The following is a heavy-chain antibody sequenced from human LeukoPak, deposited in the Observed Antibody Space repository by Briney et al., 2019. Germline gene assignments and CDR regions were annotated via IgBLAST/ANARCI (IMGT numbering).Heavy chain of an antibody. CDR2: IYYSGST. V-gene: IGHV4-59*08. CDR3: ARCERVWFGELLGGFDP. Sequence: SETLSLTCTVSGGSISSYYWSWIWQPPGKGLEWIGYIYYSGSTNYNPSLKSRVTISVDTSKNQFSLKLSSVTAADTAVYYCARCERVWFGELLGGFDPWGQGTLVTVSS. D-gene: IGHD3-10*01. J-gene: IGHJ5*02. CDR1: GGSISSYY.